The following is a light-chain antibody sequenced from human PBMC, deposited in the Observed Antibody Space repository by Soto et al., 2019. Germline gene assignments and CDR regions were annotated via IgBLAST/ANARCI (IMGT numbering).Light chain of an antibody. CDR1: SSDVGNYNL. CDR3: CSYAGSSPWV. CDR2: EVT. V-gene: IGLV2-23*02. J-gene: IGLJ3*02. Sequence: QSALTQPASVSGSPGQSITISCTGTSSDVGNYNLVSWYQQHPGKAPNLMSYEVTKRPSGVSNRFSGSKSGNTASLTISGLQAEDEADYYCCSYAGSSPWVFGGGTKLTVL.